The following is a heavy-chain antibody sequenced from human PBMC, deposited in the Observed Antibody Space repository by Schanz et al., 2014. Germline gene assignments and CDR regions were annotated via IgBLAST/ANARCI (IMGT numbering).Heavy chain of an antibody. CDR3: ARDLTVDTGYVVHYYYYGMDV. J-gene: IGHJ6*02. Sequence: EVQLVESGGGLVQPGGSLRLSCAASGFTFSSYCINWVRQAPGKGLEWVSGIGGSGDSTHYADSVKGRFIISRDNSKNTLYLQVNSLRAEDTAVYYCARDLTVDTGYVVHYYYYGMDVWGQGTTVNVSS. D-gene: IGHD5-12*01. CDR2: IGGSGDST. CDR1: GFTFSSYC. V-gene: IGHV3-23*04.